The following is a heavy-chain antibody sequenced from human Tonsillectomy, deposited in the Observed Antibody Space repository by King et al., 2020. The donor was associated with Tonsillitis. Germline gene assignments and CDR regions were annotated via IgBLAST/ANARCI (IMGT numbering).Heavy chain of an antibody. J-gene: IGHJ4*02. CDR2: IYNSGRT. Sequence: VQLQESGPGLVKASETLSLTCTVSGGSIRSYYWSWIRQPPGKGLEWIGYIYNSGRTNYHPSLKSRVTISVDTSKKQFSLKLSSVTAADTAVYYCARVWSYDYVWGSFGYFDYWGQGTLVTVSS. CDR3: ARVWSYDYVWGSFGYFDY. V-gene: IGHV4-59*01. CDR1: GGSIRSYY. D-gene: IGHD3-16*01.